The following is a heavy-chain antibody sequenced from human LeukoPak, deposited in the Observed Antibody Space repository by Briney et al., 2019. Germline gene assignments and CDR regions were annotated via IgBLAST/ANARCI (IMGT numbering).Heavy chain of an antibody. CDR3: ARSRLHYDSSGYKYYFDY. J-gene: IGHJ4*02. D-gene: IGHD3-22*01. CDR1: GFTFSDYY. CDR2: ISSSGSTI. Sequence: GGSLRLSCAASGFTFSDYYMSWVRQAPGKGLEWGSYISSSGSTIYYADSVKGRFTISRDNAKNSLYLQMNSLRAEDTAVYYCARSRLHYDSSGYKYYFDYWGQGTLVTVSS. V-gene: IGHV3-11*01.